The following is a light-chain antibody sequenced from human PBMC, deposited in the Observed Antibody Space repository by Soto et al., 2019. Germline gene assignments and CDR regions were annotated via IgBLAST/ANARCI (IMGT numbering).Light chain of an antibody. Sequence: QSALTQPPSASGSPGQSVTISCTGTSSDVGGYKSVSWYQQHPGKAPKLMIYEVSKRPSGVPDRFSGSKSGSTAALTVSGLQAEDEADYYCSSYAGSNNYVFGTGTKVTVL. J-gene: IGLJ1*01. CDR2: EVS. V-gene: IGLV2-8*01. CDR1: SSDVGGYKS. CDR3: SSYAGSNNYV.